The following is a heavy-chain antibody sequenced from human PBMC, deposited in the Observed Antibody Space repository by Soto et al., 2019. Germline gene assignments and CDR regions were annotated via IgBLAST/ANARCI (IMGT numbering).Heavy chain of an antibody. CDR1: GGTFSSYA. J-gene: IGHJ5*02. V-gene: IGHV1-69*13. Sequence: SVKVSCKASGGTFSSYAISWVRQAPGQGLEWMGGIIPIFGTANYAQKFQGRVTITADESTSTAYMELSSLRSEDTAVYYCARDPRYYDFWSGYSNWFDPWGQGTLVTVSS. CDR2: IIPIFGTA. CDR3: ARDPRYYDFWSGYSNWFDP. D-gene: IGHD3-3*01.